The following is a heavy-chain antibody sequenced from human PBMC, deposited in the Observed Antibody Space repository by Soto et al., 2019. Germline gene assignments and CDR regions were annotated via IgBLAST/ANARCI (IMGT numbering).Heavy chain of an antibody. CDR3: ARGQQLANTNWFDP. D-gene: IGHD6-13*01. CDR2: INPNSGGT. V-gene: IGHV1-2*04. CDR1: GYTFTGYY. Sequence: ASVKVSCKASGYTFTGYYMHWVRQAPGQGLEWMGWINPNSGGTNYAQKFQGWVTMTRDTSISTAYMELSRLRSDDTAVYYCARGQQLANTNWFDPWGQGTLVTVS. J-gene: IGHJ5*02.